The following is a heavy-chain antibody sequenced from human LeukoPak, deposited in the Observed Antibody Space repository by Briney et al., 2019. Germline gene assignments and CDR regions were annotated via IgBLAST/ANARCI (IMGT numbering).Heavy chain of an antibody. J-gene: IGHJ4*02. CDR3: AKDPPGTFRTRWGYFDY. CDR1: GFTFSSYS. Sequence: PGGSLRLSCAASGFTFSSYSMNWVLQAPGKGLEWVSSISSSSSYIYYADSVKGRFTISRDNSKNTLYLQMNSLRAEDTAVYYCAKDPPGTFRTRWGYFDYWGQGTLVTVSS. V-gene: IGHV3-21*04. D-gene: IGHD2-2*01. CDR2: ISSSSSYI.